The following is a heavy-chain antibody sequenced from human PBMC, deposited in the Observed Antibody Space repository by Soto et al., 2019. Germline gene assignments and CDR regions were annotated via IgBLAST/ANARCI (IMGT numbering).Heavy chain of an antibody. Sequence: GGSLRLSCAASGFSFNDTWMHWVRQVPGKGLMWVSRLKSDGRDTIYADSVKGRFTVSRDSAKNTLYLQMNSLRVEDMAVYYCVREMPVPIRGGYYYYSVLDAWGQGTTVTVSS. V-gene: IGHV3-74*01. CDR2: LKSDGRDT. CDR3: VREMPVPIRGGYYYYSVLDA. J-gene: IGHJ6*02. CDR1: GFSFNDTW. D-gene: IGHD2-2*01.